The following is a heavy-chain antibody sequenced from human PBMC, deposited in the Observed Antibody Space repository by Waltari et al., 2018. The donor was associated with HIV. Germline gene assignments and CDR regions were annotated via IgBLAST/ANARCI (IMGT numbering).Heavy chain of an antibody. CDR1: GFNFNNSA. Sequence: QMQLVQSGPEVKKPGTSVKVSCQTSGFNFNNSAVQWGRQARGQRLEWIGWIVVGTGNTNYAQKFHDRGTITRDMSTSTAYMELGSLRFDDTAVDYCAAGLGYMVVPSWGQGTLVTVSS. J-gene: IGHJ4*02. CDR3: AAGLGYMVVPS. D-gene: IGHD2-21*01. CDR2: IVVGTGNT. V-gene: IGHV1-58*01.